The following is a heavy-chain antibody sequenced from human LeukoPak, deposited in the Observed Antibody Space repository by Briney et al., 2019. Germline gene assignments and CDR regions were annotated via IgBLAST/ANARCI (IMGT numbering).Heavy chain of an antibody. CDR1: GGSISSYY. CDR2: IYTIGST. CDR3: ARDLRAPLTIFGVVSPYYYGMDV. V-gene: IGHV4-4*07. Sequence: SETLSLTCTVSGGSISSYYWSWIRQPAGKGLEWIGRIYTIGSTNYNPSLKSRVTMSVDTSKNQFSLKLSSVTAADTAVYYCARDLRAPLTIFGVVSPYYYGMDVWGQGTTVTVSS. D-gene: IGHD3-3*01. J-gene: IGHJ6*02.